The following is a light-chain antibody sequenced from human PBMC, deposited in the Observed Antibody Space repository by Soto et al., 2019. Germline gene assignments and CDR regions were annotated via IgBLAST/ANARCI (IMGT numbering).Light chain of an antibody. CDR1: QTVSSNY. Sequence: EIVLTQSPGTLSLSPGEGATLSCWASQTVSSNYLAWYQQRPGQAPRLIIYGASSRATGIPDRFSGGGSGTDFSLTISRLDPEDFAVYYCQQYSSSPITFGQGTRLEIK. CDR3: QQYSSSPIT. J-gene: IGKJ5*01. CDR2: GAS. V-gene: IGKV3-20*01.